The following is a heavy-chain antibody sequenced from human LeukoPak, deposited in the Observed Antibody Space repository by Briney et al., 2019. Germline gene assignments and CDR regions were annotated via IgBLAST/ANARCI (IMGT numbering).Heavy chain of an antibody. Sequence: GGSLRVSPAAPGFTFCSYSRNWVRQAPGKGLEWVSSISSSSSYIYYADSVKGRFTISRDNAKNSLYLQMNSMRAEDTAVYYCARDLGKYYNILTFYYFDRRGYYWGQGILVTVSS. CDR3: ARDLGKYYNILTFYYFDRRGYY. J-gene: IGHJ4*02. CDR1: GFTFCSYS. CDR2: ISSSSSYI. D-gene: IGHD3-9*01. V-gene: IGHV3-21*01.